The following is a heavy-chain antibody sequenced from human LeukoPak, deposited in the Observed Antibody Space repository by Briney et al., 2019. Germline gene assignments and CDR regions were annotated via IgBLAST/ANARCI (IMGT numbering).Heavy chain of an antibody. D-gene: IGHD5-12*01. J-gene: IGHJ4*02. Sequence: SETLSLTCAVSGGSISSSNWWSWVRQPPGKGLEWIGEIYHSGSTNYNPSLKSRVTISVDTSKNQFSLKLSSVTAADTAVYYCARVGRDIVATTAPYYFDYWGQGTLVTVSS. CDR3: ARVGRDIVATTAPYYFDY. CDR2: IYHSGST. CDR1: GGSISSSNW. V-gene: IGHV4-4*02.